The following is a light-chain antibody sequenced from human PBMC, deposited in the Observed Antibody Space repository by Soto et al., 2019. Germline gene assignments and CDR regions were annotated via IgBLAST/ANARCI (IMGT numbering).Light chain of an antibody. CDR1: QSVSSY. J-gene: IGKJ4*01. Sequence: EILLTQSPATLSLSPGERATLSCRASQSVSSYLAWYQHKPGQAPRLLIYDAFNRAPGIPARFSGSGSGTDFTLTIISLESEDFAMYYWHHRKNWPLTFGGGTKVEIK. CDR2: DAF. CDR3: HHRKNWPLT. V-gene: IGKV3-11*01.